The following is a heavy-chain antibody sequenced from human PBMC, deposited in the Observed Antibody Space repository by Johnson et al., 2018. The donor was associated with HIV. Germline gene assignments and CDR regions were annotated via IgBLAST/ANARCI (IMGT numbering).Heavy chain of an antibody. D-gene: IGHD2-15*01. Sequence: VQLVESGGGLVQPGGSLRLSCAASGFTFSSYWMSWVRQAPGKGLEWVANIKQDGSERNYVDSVKGRFTISRDNAKNSLYLQMDSLGAEDTAMYYCARAKDAAYPYDAFDVWGQGTMVTVSS. V-gene: IGHV3-7*03. CDR3: ARAKDAAYPYDAFDV. CDR1: GFTFSSYW. J-gene: IGHJ3*01. CDR2: IKQDGSER.